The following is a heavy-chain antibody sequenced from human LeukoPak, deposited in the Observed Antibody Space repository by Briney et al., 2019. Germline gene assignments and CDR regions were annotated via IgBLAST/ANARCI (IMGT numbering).Heavy chain of an antibody. Sequence: SETLSLTCAVYGGSFSGYYWSWIRQPPGKGLEWIGYIYYSGSTNYNPSLKSRVTISVDTSKNQFSLKLSSVTAADTAVYYCARVSGDFDYWGQGTLVTVSS. V-gene: IGHV4-59*08. CDR2: IYYSGST. CDR1: GGSFSGYY. J-gene: IGHJ4*02. D-gene: IGHD6-13*01. CDR3: ARVSGDFDY.